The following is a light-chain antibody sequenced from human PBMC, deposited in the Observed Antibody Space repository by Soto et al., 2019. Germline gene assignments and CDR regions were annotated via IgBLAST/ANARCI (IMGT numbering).Light chain of an antibody. Sequence: QSVLTQPPSASGTPGQRVTISCSGSSSNIGSNHVHWYQHLPGTAPKLLISDNSQRPSGVHDRFSGSRSGTSASLAISGLRSEDEADYYCTAWDDILRGWMFGGGTKLTVL. CDR2: DNS. CDR1: SSNIGSNH. J-gene: IGLJ3*02. V-gene: IGLV1-47*02. CDR3: TAWDDILRGWM.